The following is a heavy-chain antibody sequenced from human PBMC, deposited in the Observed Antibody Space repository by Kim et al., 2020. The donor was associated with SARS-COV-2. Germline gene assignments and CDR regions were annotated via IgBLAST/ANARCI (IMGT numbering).Heavy chain of an antibody. CDR1: GFTFSSYA. V-gene: IGHV3-64*01. D-gene: IGHD3-3*01. J-gene: IGHJ6*01. CDR3: ARGSNDFWSGYYLTYYY. Sequence: GGSLRLSCAASGFTFSSYAMHWVRQAPGKGLEYVSAISSNGGSTYYANSVKGRFTISRDNSKNTLYLQMGSLRAEDMAVYYCARGSNDFWSGYYLTYYY. CDR2: ISSNGGST.